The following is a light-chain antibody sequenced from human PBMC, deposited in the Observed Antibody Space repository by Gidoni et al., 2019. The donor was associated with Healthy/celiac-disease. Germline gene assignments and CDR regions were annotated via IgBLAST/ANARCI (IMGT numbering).Light chain of an antibody. Sequence: QSALNQPASVAGSPGKSITISCTGTSRDVGGYNYVSCYQQHPGKAPKLMIYEVSNRPSGVSNRFSFSKSVNTASLTISGLQAEDEADYYCSSYTSSSTPVVFGGGTKLTVL. CDR2: EVS. CDR1: SRDVGGYNY. CDR3: SSYTSSSTPVV. V-gene: IGLV2-14*01. J-gene: IGLJ2*01.